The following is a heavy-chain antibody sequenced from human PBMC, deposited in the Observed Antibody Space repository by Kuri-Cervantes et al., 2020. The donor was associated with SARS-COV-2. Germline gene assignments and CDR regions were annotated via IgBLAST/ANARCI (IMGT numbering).Heavy chain of an antibody. Sequence: GESLKISCAAPGFTFSSYAMSWVRQAPGKGLEWVSAISGSGGSTYYADSVKGRFTISRDNSKNTLYLQMNSLRAEDTAVYYCANPITMVRGVIMGLDYWGQGTLVTVSS. CDR3: ANPITMVRGVIMGLDY. CDR2: ISGSGGST. V-gene: IGHV3-23*01. J-gene: IGHJ4*02. D-gene: IGHD3-10*01. CDR1: GFTFSSYA.